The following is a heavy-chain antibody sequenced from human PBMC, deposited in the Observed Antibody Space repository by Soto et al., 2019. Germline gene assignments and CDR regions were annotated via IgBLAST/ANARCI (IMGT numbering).Heavy chain of an antibody. J-gene: IGHJ4*02. CDR3: VRDAGGRYSGNRGAFVF. V-gene: IGHV6-1*01. CDR2: TYYRSKWYN. Sequence: PSQTLSLTCAISGDSVSSNNAAWNWIRQSPSRGLEWLGRTYYRSKWYNDYAVSVKSRRTMNPDTSRNQFSLQLNSVTPADTAVYYCVRDAGGRYSGNRGAFVFWGQGTLVTVSS. CDR1: GDSVSSNNAA. D-gene: IGHD1-26*01.